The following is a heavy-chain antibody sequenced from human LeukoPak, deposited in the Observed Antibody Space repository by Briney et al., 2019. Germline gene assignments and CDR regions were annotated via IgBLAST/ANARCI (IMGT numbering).Heavy chain of an antibody. CDR3: AKGGDFWSAYSYFDY. CDR2: ISGSGGST. D-gene: IGHD3-3*01. Sequence: GGSLRLSCAASGFTFSSYAMSWVRQAPGKGLEWVSVISGSGGSTYYADSVKGRFTISRDNSKNTLYLQMNSLRVEDTALYYCAKGGDFWSAYSYFDYWGQGTLVAVSS. CDR1: GFTFSSYA. J-gene: IGHJ4*02. V-gene: IGHV3-23*01.